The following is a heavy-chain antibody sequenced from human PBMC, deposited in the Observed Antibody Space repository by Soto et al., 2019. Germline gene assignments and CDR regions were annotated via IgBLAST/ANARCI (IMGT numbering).Heavy chain of an antibody. D-gene: IGHD3-16*01. V-gene: IGHV4-59*12. CDR2: IYYSGST. CDR3: ASHRGNTFGPYDD. Sequence: SETLSLTCTVSGGSISSYYWSWIRQPPGKGLEWIGYIYYSGSTNYNPSLKSRVTILVDKSKNQFSLKLSSVTAADTAVYYCASHRGNTFGPYDDWGQGTQVTVS. CDR1: GGSISSYY. J-gene: IGHJ4*01.